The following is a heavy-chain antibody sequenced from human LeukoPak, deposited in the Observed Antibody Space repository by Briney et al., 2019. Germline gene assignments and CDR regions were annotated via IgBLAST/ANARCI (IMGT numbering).Heavy chain of an antibody. Sequence: SGGSLRLSCAASGFTFSSYSMNWVRQAPGKGLEWVSYISSSSSTIYYADSEKGRFTISRDNAKNSLYLQMNSLRAEDTAVYYCARVPPIAVAGNDWFDPWGQGTLVTVSS. J-gene: IGHJ5*02. CDR1: GFTFSSYS. CDR3: ARVPPIAVAGNDWFDP. CDR2: ISSSSSTI. V-gene: IGHV3-48*04. D-gene: IGHD6-19*01.